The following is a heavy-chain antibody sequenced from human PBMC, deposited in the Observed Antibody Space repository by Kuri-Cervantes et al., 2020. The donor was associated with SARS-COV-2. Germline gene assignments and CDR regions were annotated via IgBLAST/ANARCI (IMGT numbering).Heavy chain of an antibody. CDR3: ARCVFWCGYDINWFDP. V-gene: IGHV4-38-2*02. D-gene: IGHD3-3*01. J-gene: IGHJ5*02. CDR2: IYHSGST. CDR1: GYSISSGYY. Sequence: ESLKISCTVSGYSISSGYYWGWIRQPPGKGLEWIGSIYHSGSTYYNPSLRSRVTISVDTSKNQFSLKLSSVTAADTAVYYGARCVFWCGYDINWFDPWGQGTLVTVSS.